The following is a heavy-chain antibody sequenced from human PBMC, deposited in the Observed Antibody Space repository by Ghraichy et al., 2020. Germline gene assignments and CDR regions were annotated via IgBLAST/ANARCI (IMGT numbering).Heavy chain of an antibody. J-gene: IGHJ5*02. V-gene: IGHV4-4*02. CDR2: IFHSGST. Sequence: SETLSLTCTVSGGSIISNHRWSWVRQPPGKWLEWIAEIFHSGSTNYNPSLKSRVTMSVDTSKNQFSLKLSSVTAADTAVYYCARTSYFGSAFDPWGQGTLVTVSS. CDR1: GGSIISNHR. CDR3: ARTSYFGSAFDP. D-gene: IGHD3-10*01.